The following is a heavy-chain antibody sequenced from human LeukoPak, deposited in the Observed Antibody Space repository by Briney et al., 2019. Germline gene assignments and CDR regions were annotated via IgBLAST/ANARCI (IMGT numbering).Heavy chain of an antibody. CDR3: AQYIRDSGTYNFDH. V-gene: IGHV4-59*01. CDR1: GGSISPYY. J-gene: IGHJ4*02. CDR2: VYCTGST. D-gene: IGHD1-1*01. Sequence: SETLSLTCTVSGGSISPYYWSWIRQPPGKGLEWIGYVYCTGSTNYNPSLKSRVTISVDTSRNQFSLRLSSVTAADTAIYYCAQYIRDSGTYNFDHWGQGNLVTVSS.